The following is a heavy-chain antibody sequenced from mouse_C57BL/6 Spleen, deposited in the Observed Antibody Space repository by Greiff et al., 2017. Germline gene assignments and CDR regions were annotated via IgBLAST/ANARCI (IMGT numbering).Heavy chain of an antibody. V-gene: IGHV14-1*01. CDR1: GFNIKDYY. CDR3: TTRCYGSSGGFAY. J-gene: IGHJ3*01. CDR2: IDPEDGDT. D-gene: IGHD1-1*01. Sequence: EVQLQQSGAELVRPGASVKLSCTASGFNIKDYYMHWVKQRPEQGLEWIGRIDPEDGDTEYAPKFQGKATMTADTSSNTAYLQLSSLTSEDTAVYYCTTRCYGSSGGFAYWGKGPLVTVS.